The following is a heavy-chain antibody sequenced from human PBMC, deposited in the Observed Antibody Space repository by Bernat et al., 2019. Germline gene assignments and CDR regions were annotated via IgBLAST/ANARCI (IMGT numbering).Heavy chain of an antibody. V-gene: IGHV3-30*14. J-gene: IGHJ4*02. CDR3: ARVQGWYNFDY. Sequence: QVQLVESGGGVVQPGRSLRLSCAASGFTFSSYALHWVRQAPGKGLEWVAVISYDGSNKYYADSVKGRFTISRDNSKNTLYLQMNSLRAEDTAVYYCARVQGWYNFDYWGQGTLVTVSS. D-gene: IGHD2-15*01. CDR1: GFTFSSYA. CDR2: ISYDGSNK.